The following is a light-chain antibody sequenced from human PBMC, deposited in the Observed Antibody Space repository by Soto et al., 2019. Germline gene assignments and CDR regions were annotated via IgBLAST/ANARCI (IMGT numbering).Light chain of an antibody. Sequence: QSALTQPRSVSGSPGQSVTISCTGTSSDVGGYNYVSWYQQHPGKAPKLMIYDVSKRPSGVPDRFSGSKSGNTDSLTISGLQAEDEADYYCCSYAGSYTLVVFGGGTKLTVL. J-gene: IGLJ2*01. CDR3: CSYAGSYTLVV. CDR1: SSDVGGYNY. V-gene: IGLV2-11*01. CDR2: DVS.